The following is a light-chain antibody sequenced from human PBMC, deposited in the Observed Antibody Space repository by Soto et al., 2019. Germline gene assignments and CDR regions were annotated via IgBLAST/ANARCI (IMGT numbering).Light chain of an antibody. CDR3: QQYDSYPLT. J-gene: IGKJ4*01. CDR2: SAS. CDR1: QGIHNW. V-gene: IGKV1D-16*01. Sequence: DIPITRSPVYMSASVGARDTITCRASQGIHNWLAWYQQMPGKAPKLLIYSASTLQSGVPSRFSGSGSGTDFTLTISSLQPEDFATYYCQQYDSYPLTFGGGTKVDIK.